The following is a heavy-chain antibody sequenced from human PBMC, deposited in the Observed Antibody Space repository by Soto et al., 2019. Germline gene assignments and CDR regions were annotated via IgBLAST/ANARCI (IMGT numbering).Heavy chain of an antibody. V-gene: IGHV4-61*08. CDR1: GDSVSSGGYY. CDR3: ARGFSGVSMDA. J-gene: IGHJ6*02. CDR2: IYSSGSA. D-gene: IGHD2-8*01. Sequence: KTSETLSLTCTVSGDSVSSGGYYWSWIRQPPGKGLEWIGYIYSSGSANYNPSLKSRVTISRDTSKNQISLKVASVTAADTAGYYCARGFSGVSMDAWGQGTTVTVSS.